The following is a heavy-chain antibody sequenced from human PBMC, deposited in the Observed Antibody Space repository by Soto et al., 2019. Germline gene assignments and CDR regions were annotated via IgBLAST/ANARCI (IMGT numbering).Heavy chain of an antibody. D-gene: IGHD1-26*01. CDR1: GYTFTSYG. J-gene: IGHJ4*02. CDR3: ARDRGSYALDY. CDR2: ISANNGNT. Sequence: QVQLVQSGAEVMKPGASVKVSCKASGYTFTSYGISWVRQAPGQGLEWMGWISANNGNTNYAQKLQGRVTMTTDTSTSTADMELRSLRSDDTAVYYCARDRGSYALDYWGQGTLVTVSS. V-gene: IGHV1-18*01.